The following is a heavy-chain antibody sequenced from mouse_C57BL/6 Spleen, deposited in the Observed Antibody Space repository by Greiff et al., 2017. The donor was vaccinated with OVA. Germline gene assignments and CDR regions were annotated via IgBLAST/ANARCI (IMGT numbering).Heavy chain of an antibody. D-gene: IGHD4-1*01. CDR3: ARLNWDGYAMDY. CDR2: IWSGGST. Sequence: VQGVESGPGLVQPSQSLSITCTVSGFSLTSYGVHWVRQSPGKGLEWLGVIWSGGSTDYNAAFISRLSISKDTSKSQVFFKMNSLQADDTAIYYCARLNWDGYAMDYWGQGTSVTVSS. J-gene: IGHJ4*01. CDR1: GFSLTSYG. V-gene: IGHV2-2*01.